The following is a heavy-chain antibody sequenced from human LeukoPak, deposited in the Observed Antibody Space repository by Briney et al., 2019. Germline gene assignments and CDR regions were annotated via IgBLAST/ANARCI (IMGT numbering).Heavy chain of an antibody. CDR2: VSYDGSNK. CDR1: GFTFSNYA. J-gene: IGHJ4*02. Sequence: GGSLRLSCAASGFTFSNYAMHWVRQAPGKGLEWVAVVSYDGSNKYYADSVKGRFTISRDNSKNTLYLQMNSLRAEDAAIYYCATIRDRRTGELYRIDYWGQGTLVTVSS. D-gene: IGHD7-27*01. CDR3: ATIRDRRTGELYRIDY. V-gene: IGHV3-30-3*01.